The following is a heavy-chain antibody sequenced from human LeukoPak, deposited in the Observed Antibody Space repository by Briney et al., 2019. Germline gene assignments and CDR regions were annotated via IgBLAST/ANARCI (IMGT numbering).Heavy chain of an antibody. V-gene: IGHV3-64*01. CDR1: GFTFSKNV. CDR2: INVKGGST. Sequence: GGSLRLSCAASGFTFSKNVMFWVRQAPGKGLEYVSAINVKGGSTYYANSVKGRFTISRDNSKNTLYLQMNSLRADDMAVYYCARGQAYYYDSSGPTFDYWGQGTLVTVSS. CDR3: ARGQAYYYDSSGPTFDY. J-gene: IGHJ4*02. D-gene: IGHD3-22*01.